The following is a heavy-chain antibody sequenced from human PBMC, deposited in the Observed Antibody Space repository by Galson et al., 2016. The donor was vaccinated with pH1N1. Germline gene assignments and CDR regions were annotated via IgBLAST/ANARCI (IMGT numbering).Heavy chain of an antibody. Sequence: SVKVSCKASGGTLSSNGISWVRQAPGQGLEWVGGINPIFGTPNYAPKFQGRVTISADKSTSTAYMELNSLIFDDTAVYYCARPGAGREVLRHYYYYMDVWGKGTTVTVSS. D-gene: IGHD3-10*01. V-gene: IGHV1-69*06. CDR1: GGTLSSNG. J-gene: IGHJ6*03. CDR3: ARPGAGREVLRHYYYYMDV. CDR2: INPIFGTP.